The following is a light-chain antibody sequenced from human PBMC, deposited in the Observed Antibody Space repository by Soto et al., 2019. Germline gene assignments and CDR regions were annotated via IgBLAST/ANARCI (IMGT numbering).Light chain of an antibody. CDR3: GTWDSSLSAVV. V-gene: IGLV1-51*01. Sequence: QAVVTQPPSVSAAPGQTVTISCSGSSSNIGNNYVYWYQQLPGTAPKLLIYDNNKRPSGIPDRFSGSKSGTSATLGITGLQTGDEADYYCGTWDSSLSAVVFGGGTKLTVL. CDR1: SSNIGNNY. CDR2: DNN. J-gene: IGLJ2*01.